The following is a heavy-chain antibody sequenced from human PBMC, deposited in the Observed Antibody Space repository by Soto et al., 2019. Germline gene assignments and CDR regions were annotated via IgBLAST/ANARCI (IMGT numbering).Heavy chain of an antibody. D-gene: IGHD6-19*01. CDR1: GGSISSYY. CDR2: IYYSGST. CDR3: ARGKYSSGWYWYFDY. V-gene: IGHV4-59*01. J-gene: IGHJ4*02. Sequence: SETLSLTCTVSGGSISSYYWSWIRQPPGKGLEWIGYIYYSGSTNYNPSLKSRVTISVDTSKNQFSLKLSSVTAADTALYYCARGKYSSGWYWYFDYWGQGTLVTVSS.